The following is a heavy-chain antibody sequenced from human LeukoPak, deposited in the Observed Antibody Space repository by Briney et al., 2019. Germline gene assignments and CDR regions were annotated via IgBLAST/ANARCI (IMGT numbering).Heavy chain of an antibody. CDR2: MNPNSGNT. Sequence: ASVKVSCKASGYTFTSYDINWVRQATGQGLAWVGWMNPNSGNTGYAQKFQGRVTMTRSTSISTAYMELSSLRSEDTAVYYCARGRRYCCGSSCYRFYFDYWGQGTLVTVSP. CDR3: ARGRRYCCGSSCYRFYFDY. V-gene: IGHV1-8*01. CDR1: GYTFTSYD. D-gene: IGHD2-2*02. J-gene: IGHJ4*02.